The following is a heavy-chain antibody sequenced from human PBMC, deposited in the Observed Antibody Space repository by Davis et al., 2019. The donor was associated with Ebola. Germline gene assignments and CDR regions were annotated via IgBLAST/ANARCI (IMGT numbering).Heavy chain of an antibody. V-gene: IGHV3-53*01. CDR2: IFSGGST. Sequence: GESLKISCAASGFTVSDNYMSWVRQAPGKGLEWVSVIFSGGSTHYADSVKGRFTISRDNSKNPLYLQMSSLRAEDTAVYYCATGETYYYESSGYYNSWGQGTLVTVSS. CDR3: ATGETYYYESSGYYNS. D-gene: IGHD3-22*01. CDR1: GFTVSDNY. J-gene: IGHJ5*02.